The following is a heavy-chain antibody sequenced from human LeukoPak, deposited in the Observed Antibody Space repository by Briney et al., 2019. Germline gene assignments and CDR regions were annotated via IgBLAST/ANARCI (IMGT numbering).Heavy chain of an antibody. CDR3: ARGMYYYGSGSQLGY. D-gene: IGHD3-10*01. CDR2: IYYSGST. CDR1: GGSISSYY. V-gene: IGHV4-59*01. Sequence: SETLSLTCTVSGGSISSYYWSWIRQPPGKGLEWIGYIYYSGSTNYNPSLKSRVTISVDTSKNKFSLKLSSVTAADTAVYYCARGMYYYGSGSQLGYWGQGTLVTVSS. J-gene: IGHJ4*02.